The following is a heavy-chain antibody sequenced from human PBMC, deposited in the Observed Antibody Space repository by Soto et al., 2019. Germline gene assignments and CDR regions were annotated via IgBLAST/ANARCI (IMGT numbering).Heavy chain of an antibody. Sequence: QVQLVQSGAEVKKPGSSVKVSCKASGGTFSSYAISWVRQAPGQGLEWMGGIIPIFGTADYAQRFQGRVTITADESTSTAYMELTSLRSEATDVYYCATPRSSSDYWCGRDVLGQGSTVTVSS. V-gene: IGHV1-69*12. J-gene: IGHJ6*02. CDR2: IIPIFGTA. CDR1: GGTFSSYA. CDR3: ATPRSSSDYWCGRDV. D-gene: IGHD6-6*01.